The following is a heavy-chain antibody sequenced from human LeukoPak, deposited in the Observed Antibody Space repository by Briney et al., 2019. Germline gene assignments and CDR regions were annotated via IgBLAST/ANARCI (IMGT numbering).Heavy chain of an antibody. CDR1: GFTFSSYV. CDR2: ISGSGGST. CDR3: AKAPHFIAVAGTNYYFDY. J-gene: IGHJ4*02. V-gene: IGHV3-23*01. D-gene: IGHD6-19*01. Sequence: GGSLRLSCAASGFTFSSYVMSWVRQAPGKGLEWVSAISGSGGSTYYEDSVKGRFTISRDNSKNTLYLQMNSLRAEDTAVYYCAKAPHFIAVAGTNYYFDYWGQGTLVTVSS.